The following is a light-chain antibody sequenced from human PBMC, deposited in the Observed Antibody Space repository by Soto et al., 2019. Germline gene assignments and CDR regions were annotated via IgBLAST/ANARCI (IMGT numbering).Light chain of an antibody. CDR1: QSVNSN. CDR2: DAS. V-gene: IGKV3-11*01. J-gene: IGKJ4*01. Sequence: EIAMKQSPATLSVSPGERATLSCRASQSVNSNLAWYQQKPGQAPRLLISDASNRATGIPARFTGSGSGTDFILTISSLEPEDSGVYYCQQRNDWVTFGGGTKVDIK. CDR3: QQRNDWVT.